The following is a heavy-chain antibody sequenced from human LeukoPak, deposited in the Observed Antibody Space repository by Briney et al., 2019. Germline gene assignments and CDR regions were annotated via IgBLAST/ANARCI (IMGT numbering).Heavy chain of an antibody. D-gene: IGHD5-18*01. Sequence: GGSLRLSCAASGFTFSSYWMHWVRQAPGKGLVWVSRINSDGGSTSYADSVKGRFTISRDNAKNTLYLQMNSLRAEDTAVYYCARAAGYSYGLYWFDPWGQGTLVTVSS. CDR2: INSDGGST. J-gene: IGHJ5*02. CDR1: GFTFSSYW. V-gene: IGHV3-74*01. CDR3: ARAAGYSYGLYWFDP.